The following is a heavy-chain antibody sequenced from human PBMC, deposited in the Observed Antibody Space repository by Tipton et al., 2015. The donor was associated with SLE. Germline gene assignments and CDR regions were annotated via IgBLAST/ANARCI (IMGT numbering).Heavy chain of an antibody. CDR2: VNHLGTI. J-gene: IGHJ1*01. CDR1: GGSFSGYY. D-gene: IGHD6-13*01. Sequence: TLSLTCDVTGGSFSGYYWSWIRQSPGKGLEWIGEVNHLGTIYYNASLKSRVTISVDTSKNHFSLTLTSVTAADTAVYYCGRGRYGSSRYFQPWGQGPLVTVSS. CDR3: GRGRYGSSRYFQP. V-gene: IGHV4-34*01.